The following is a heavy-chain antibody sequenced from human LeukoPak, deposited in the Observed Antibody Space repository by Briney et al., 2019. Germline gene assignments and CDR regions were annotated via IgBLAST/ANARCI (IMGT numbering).Heavy chain of an antibody. Sequence: PGGSLRLSCAASGFTVSSNYMSWVRQAPGKGLEWVSVIYSGGSTYYADSVKGRFTISRDNSKNTLYLQINSLRAEDTAVYYCAREGIAAAFDYWGQGTLVTVSS. J-gene: IGHJ4*02. V-gene: IGHV3-53*01. CDR2: IYSGGST. CDR3: AREGIAAAFDY. CDR1: GFTVSSNY. D-gene: IGHD6-13*01.